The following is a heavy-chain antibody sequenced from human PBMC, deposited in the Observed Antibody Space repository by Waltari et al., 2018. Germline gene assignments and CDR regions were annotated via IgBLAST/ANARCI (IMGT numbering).Heavy chain of an antibody. V-gene: IGHV1-2*06. CDR3: ARDASTAVPEGDAFDI. Sequence: QGRRVKSGPGVRRPGAQLRSPCRALGKPSSPTLLPGVRQAPGQGLEWMGRIDPNSGGTNYAQKFQGRVTMTRDTSISTIYMELRRLTFDDTALYYCARDASTAVPEGDAFDIWGQGTMVAVSA. J-gene: IGHJ3*02. CDR1: GKPSSPT. D-gene: IGHD6-19*01. CDR2: IDPNSGGT.